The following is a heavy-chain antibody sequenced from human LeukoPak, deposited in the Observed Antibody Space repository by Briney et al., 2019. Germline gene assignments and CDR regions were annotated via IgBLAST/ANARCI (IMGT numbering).Heavy chain of an antibody. V-gene: IGHV3-64D*06. Sequence: GGSLRLSCSASGFTFSSYAMHWVRQAPGKGLEYVSAISSNGGSTYYADSVKGRFTMSRDNSENTLYLQMSSLRAEDTAVYHCVKEGLSGDLEYWGQGTLFTVSS. CDR3: VKEGLSGDLEY. CDR1: GFTFSSYA. D-gene: IGHD7-27*01. J-gene: IGHJ4*02. CDR2: ISSNGGST.